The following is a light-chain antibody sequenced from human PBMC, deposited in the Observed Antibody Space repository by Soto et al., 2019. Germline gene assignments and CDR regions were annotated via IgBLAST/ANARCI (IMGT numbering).Light chain of an antibody. J-gene: IGKJ1*01. Sequence: DIQMTQSPSTLSGSVGARVTITCRASQTISSWLAWYQQKPGKAPKLLIYKASTLKSGVPSRFSGSGSGTECTLTISSLQHDDFATYYCQHYNSYSEAFGQGTKVELK. CDR3: QHYNSYSEA. CDR1: QTISSW. V-gene: IGKV1-5*03. CDR2: KAS.